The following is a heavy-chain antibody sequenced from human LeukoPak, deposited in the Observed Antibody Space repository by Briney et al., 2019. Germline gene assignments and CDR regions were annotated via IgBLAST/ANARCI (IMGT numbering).Heavy chain of an antibody. CDR1: GGSVSSGSYY. V-gene: IGHV4-61*01. Sequence: SETLSLTCTVPGGSVSSGSYYWSWIRQPPGKGLEWIGYIYYSGSTNYNPSLKSRVTISVDTSKNQFSLKLSSVTAADTAVYYCASTGYRPSRFDYWGQGTLVTVSS. CDR2: IYYSGST. CDR3: ASTGYRPSRFDY. D-gene: IGHD6-13*01. J-gene: IGHJ4*02.